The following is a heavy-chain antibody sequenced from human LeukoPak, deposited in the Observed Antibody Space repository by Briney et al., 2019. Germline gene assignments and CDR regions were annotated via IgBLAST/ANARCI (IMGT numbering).Heavy chain of an antibody. J-gene: IGHJ2*01. Sequence: SQTLSLTCAISGDSVSSNSAAWNWIRQSPSRGLEWLGRTYYRSKWYNDYAVSVKSRITINPDTSKNQFSLQLNSVTPEDTAVYYCARDQLHGWFGELLFSPGYFDLWGRGTLVTVSS. CDR2: TYYRSKWYN. D-gene: IGHD3-10*01. CDR1: GDSVSSNSAA. CDR3: ARDQLHGWFGELLFSPGYFDL. V-gene: IGHV6-1*01.